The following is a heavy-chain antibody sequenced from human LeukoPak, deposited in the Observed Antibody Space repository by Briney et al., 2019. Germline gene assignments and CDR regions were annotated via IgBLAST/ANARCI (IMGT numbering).Heavy chain of an antibody. D-gene: IGHD3-10*01. J-gene: IGHJ4*02. V-gene: IGHV1-18*01. CDR2: ISAYNGKT. Sequence: ASVKVSCKASGYTFTSQGISWVRQAPGQGFESMVWISAYNGKTEYAEKFQGRVTMSTDTSTSTAYLELTSLTSDDTAVYFCARGLGAIDYWGQGTLVTVSS. CDR3: ARGLGAIDY. CDR1: GYTFTSQG.